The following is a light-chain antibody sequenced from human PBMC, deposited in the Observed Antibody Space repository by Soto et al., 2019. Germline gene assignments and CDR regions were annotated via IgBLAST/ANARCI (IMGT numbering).Light chain of an antibody. Sequence: EIVMTQSPATLSVPPGERATLFCRASRNIGGKLAWFQQKPGQAPTLLLYAVSTRAAGVPPRFSGSGSGTECNLTISSLQSEDFAVYYCQQYDNWPQYTFGQGTKLEIK. CDR1: RNIGGK. CDR3: QQYDNWPQYT. V-gene: IGKV3-15*01. CDR2: AVS. J-gene: IGKJ2*01.